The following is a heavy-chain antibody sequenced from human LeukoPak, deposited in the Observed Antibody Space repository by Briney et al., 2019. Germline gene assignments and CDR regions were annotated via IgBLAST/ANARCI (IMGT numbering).Heavy chain of an antibody. D-gene: IGHD6-13*01. CDR1: GGSISSGGYS. J-gene: IGHJ4*02. CDR3: ARAKQQLVEFDY. V-gene: IGHV4-30-2*01. CDR2: IYHSGGT. Sequence: PSETLSLTCAVSGGSISSGGYSWSWIRQPPGKGLEWIGYIYHSGGTYYNPSLKSRVTISVDRSKNQFSLKLSSVTAADTAVYYCARAKQQLVEFDYWGQGTLVTVSS.